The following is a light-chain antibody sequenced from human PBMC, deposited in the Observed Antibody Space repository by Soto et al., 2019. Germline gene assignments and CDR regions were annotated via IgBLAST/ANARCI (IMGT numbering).Light chain of an antibody. J-gene: IGKJ1*01. V-gene: IGKV3-15*01. Sequence: EFVLTQSPGTLSLSPVERATLSCRASQTVRNNYLAWYQQKPGQAPRLLIYGASTRATGIPARFSGSGSGTEFTLTISSLQSEDFAVYYCQQYNNWPPSTFGQGTKVDIK. CDR2: GAS. CDR3: QQYNNWPPST. CDR1: QTVRNN.